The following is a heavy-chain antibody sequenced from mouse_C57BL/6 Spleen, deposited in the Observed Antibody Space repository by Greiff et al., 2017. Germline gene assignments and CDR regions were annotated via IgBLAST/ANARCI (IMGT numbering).Heavy chain of an antibody. CDR1: GYTFTDYE. J-gene: IGHJ1*03. V-gene: IGHV1-15*01. D-gene: IGHD2-5*01. CDR2: IDPETGGT. CDR3: TRRDYSNPYWYFDV. Sequence: VQLQESGAELVRPGASVTLSCKASGYTFTDYEMHWVKQTPVHGLEWIGAIDPETGGTAYNQKFKGKAILTADKSSSTAYMELRSLTSEDSAVYYCTRRDYSNPYWYFDVWGTGTTVTVSS.